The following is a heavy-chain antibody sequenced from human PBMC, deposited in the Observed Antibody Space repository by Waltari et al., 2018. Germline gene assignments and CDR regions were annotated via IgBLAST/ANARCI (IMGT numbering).Heavy chain of an antibody. CDR3: ARDRGRGLYLDT. V-gene: IGHV4-4*02. Sequence: HLQESGPGLVKPSGTLSLISAVPRDSMSPSPWWSWVRQPPGKGLEWIGQVHVSGKTNYNPSFASRVTVSLDTSTYHIALKVTSATAADTALYYCARDRGRGLYLDTWGRGILVTVSP. CDR1: RDSMSPSPW. D-gene: IGHD2-15*01. J-gene: IGHJ4*02. CDR2: VHVSGKT.